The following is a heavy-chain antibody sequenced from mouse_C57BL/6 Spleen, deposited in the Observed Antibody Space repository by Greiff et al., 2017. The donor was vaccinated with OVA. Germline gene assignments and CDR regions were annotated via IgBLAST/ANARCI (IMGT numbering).Heavy chain of an antibody. V-gene: IGHV1-50*01. CDR3: ARRNWDPFAY. CDR1: GYTFTSYW. CDR2: IDPSASYT. Sequence: VQLQQPGAELVKPGASVKLSCKASGYTFTSYWMQWVKQRPGQGLEWIGEIDPSASYTNYNQKFKGKATLTVDTSSSTAYMQLSSLTAEDSAVYYCARRNWDPFAYWGQGTLVTVSA. J-gene: IGHJ3*01. D-gene: IGHD4-1*01.